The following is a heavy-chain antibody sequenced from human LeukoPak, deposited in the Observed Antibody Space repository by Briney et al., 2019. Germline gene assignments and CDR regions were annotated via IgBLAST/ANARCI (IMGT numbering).Heavy chain of an antibody. D-gene: IGHD2-2*01. CDR3: ARVESGSCSSTRCRSIDY. Sequence: GGSLRLSCAASGFTFSNYWMHWVRQAPGKGLVWVSRINTDGCSTNYADSVKGRFTISRDNAKNTLYVQMNSLRVEDTAVYYCARVESGSCSSTRCRSIDYWGQGTLVTVSS. CDR2: INTDGCST. V-gene: IGHV3-74*01. J-gene: IGHJ4*02. CDR1: GFTFSNYW.